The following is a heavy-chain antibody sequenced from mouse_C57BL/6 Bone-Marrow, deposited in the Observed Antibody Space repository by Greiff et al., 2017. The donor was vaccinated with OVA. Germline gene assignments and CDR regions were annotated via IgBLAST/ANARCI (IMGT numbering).Heavy chain of an antibody. CDR3: ARSNYSKSYYAMDY. Sequence: LVESGPELVKPGASVKISCKASGYSFTDYNMNWVKQSNGKSLEWIGVINPNYGTTSYNQKFKGKATLTVDQSSSTAYMQLNSLTSEDSAVYYCARSNYSKSYYAMDYWGQGTSVTVSS. D-gene: IGHD2-5*01. CDR2: INPNYGTT. J-gene: IGHJ4*01. CDR1: GYSFTDYN. V-gene: IGHV1-39*01.